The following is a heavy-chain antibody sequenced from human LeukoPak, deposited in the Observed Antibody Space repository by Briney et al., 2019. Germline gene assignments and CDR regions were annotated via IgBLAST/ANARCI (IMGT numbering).Heavy chain of an antibody. V-gene: IGHV4-59*01. CDR3: ARVLLYAPAKLDY. Sequence: PSETLSLTCTVSGGSISSYYWSWIRQPPGKGLEWIGYIYYSGSTNYNPSLKSRVTISVDTSKNQFSLKLSSVTAADTAVYYCARVLLYAPAKLDYWGQGTLVTVSS. CDR1: GGSISSYY. CDR2: IYYSGST. D-gene: IGHD6-25*01. J-gene: IGHJ4*02.